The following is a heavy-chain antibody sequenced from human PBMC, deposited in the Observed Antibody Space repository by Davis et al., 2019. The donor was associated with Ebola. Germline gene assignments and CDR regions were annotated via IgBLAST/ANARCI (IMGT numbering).Heavy chain of an antibody. V-gene: IGHV4/OR15-8*01. CDR2: IHHSGST. CDR3: AREYYYYGMDV. J-gene: IGHJ6*02. CDR1: GFTFSSYAM. Sequence: ESLKISCAASGFTFSSYAMSWVRQAPGKGLEWIGEIHHSGSTNYNPSLKSRVTISVDKSKNQFSLKLSSVTAADTAVYYCAREYYYYGMDVWGQGTTVTVSS.